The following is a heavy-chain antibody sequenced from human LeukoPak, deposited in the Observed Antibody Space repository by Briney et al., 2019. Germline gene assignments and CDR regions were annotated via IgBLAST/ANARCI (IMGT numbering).Heavy chain of an antibody. J-gene: IGHJ4*02. Sequence: PTGGSLRLSCAASGFTFSNYSMNWVRQAPGKGLEWVSAISGSGGSTYYADSVKGRFTISRDNSKNTLYLQMNSLRAEDTAVYYCARERGWELLRYYFDYWGQGTLVTVSS. CDR3: ARERGWELLRYYFDY. CDR1: GFTFSNYS. V-gene: IGHV3-23*01. CDR2: ISGSGGST. D-gene: IGHD1-26*01.